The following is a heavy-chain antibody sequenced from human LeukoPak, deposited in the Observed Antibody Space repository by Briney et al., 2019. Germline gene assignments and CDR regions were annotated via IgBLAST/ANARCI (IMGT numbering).Heavy chain of an antibody. D-gene: IGHD2-2*01. Sequence: KPSETLSLTCTVSGGSISSSSYYWGWIRQPPGKGLEWIGSIYYSGSTHYNPSLKSRVTISVDTSKNQFSLKLSSVTAADTAVYYCARQLIVVVPAALPHFDYWGQGTLVTVSS. CDR2: IYYSGST. CDR1: GGSISSSSYY. CDR3: ARQLIVVVPAALPHFDY. V-gene: IGHV4-39*01. J-gene: IGHJ4*02.